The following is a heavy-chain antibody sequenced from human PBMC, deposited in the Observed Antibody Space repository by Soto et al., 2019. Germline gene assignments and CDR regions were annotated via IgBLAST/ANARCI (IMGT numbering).Heavy chain of an antibody. CDR1: GGTFSSYA. CDR2: IIPIFGTA. CDR3: ARVRYYDSSGPLHYFDY. J-gene: IGHJ4*02. Sequence: QVQLVQSGAEVQKPGSSVKVSCKASGGTFSSYAISWVRQAPGQGLEWMGGIIPIFGTANYAQKFQGRVTITADESTSTAYMELSSLRSEDTAVYYCARVRYYDSSGPLHYFDYWGQGTLVTVSS. V-gene: IGHV1-69*01. D-gene: IGHD3-22*01.